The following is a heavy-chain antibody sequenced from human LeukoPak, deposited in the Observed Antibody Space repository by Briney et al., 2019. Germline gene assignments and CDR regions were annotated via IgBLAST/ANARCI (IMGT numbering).Heavy chain of an antibody. CDR1: GGSISSYY. D-gene: IGHD6-13*01. J-gene: IGHJ4*02. Sequence: PSETLSLTCTVSGGSISSYYWSWIRQPPGKGLEWIGYIYYSGSTNYNPSLKSRVTISVDTSKNRFSLKLSSVTAADTAVYYCARGAAAGEHFDYWGQGTLVTVSS. V-gene: IGHV4-59*01. CDR2: IYYSGST. CDR3: ARGAAAGEHFDY.